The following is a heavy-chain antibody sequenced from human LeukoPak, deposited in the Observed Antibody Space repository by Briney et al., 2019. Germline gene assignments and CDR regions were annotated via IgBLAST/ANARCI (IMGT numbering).Heavy chain of an antibody. J-gene: IGHJ4*02. D-gene: IGHD1-26*01. CDR3: AKYGPQDSGSSHFDY. CDR1: GFTFSNYW. CDR2: IRDSGSST. Sequence: GGSLRLSCAASGFTFSNYWMHWVRQAPGKGLEWVSAIRDSGSSTHYADSVKGRFTTSRDNSKNTLFLQMNSLRAEDTATYYCAKYGPQDSGSSHFDYWGQGALVTVSS. V-gene: IGHV3-23*01.